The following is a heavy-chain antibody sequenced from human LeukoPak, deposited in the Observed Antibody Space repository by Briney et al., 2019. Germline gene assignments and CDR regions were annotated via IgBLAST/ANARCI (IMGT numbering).Heavy chain of an antibody. J-gene: IGHJ3*02. V-gene: IGHV3-23*01. CDR3: ARERSSGHAFDI. D-gene: IGHD6-19*01. CDR1: GFTFSYYT. CDR2: IGISGGGI. Sequence: GGSLRLSCAASGFTFSYYTMYWVRQAPGKGLEWVSIIGISGGGIHYADSVKGRFTISRDNSKNTLYLQMNSLRAEDTAVYYCARERSSGHAFDIWGQGTMVTVSS.